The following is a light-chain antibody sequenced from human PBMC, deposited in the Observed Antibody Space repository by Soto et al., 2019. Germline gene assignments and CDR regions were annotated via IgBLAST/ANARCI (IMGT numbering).Light chain of an antibody. CDR3: MQSTQLPPT. CDR1: QSLLHITGETF. CDR2: EVS. Sequence: DVVMTQTPLSLSVAPGQPASISCKSSQSLLHITGETFLFWYLQKPGQSPQLLIYEVSTRVSGVPDRFSGSGSGTEFTLEISRVETDDVGIYYCMQSTQLPPTFXQGTRLEIK. V-gene: IGKV2D-29*02. J-gene: IGKJ5*01.